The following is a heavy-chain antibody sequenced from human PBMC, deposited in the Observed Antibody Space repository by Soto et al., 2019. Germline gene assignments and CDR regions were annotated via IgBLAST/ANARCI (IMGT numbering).Heavy chain of an antibody. CDR2: ISSSGSST. Sequence: EVQLLESGGGLVQPGGSLRLSCAASGFTFSTFAMTWVRQAPGKGLEWVSSISSSGSSTYYADSMRGRFTTSRDNSKITLYLQMNSLRAEDTAVYYCAKVRDGYKYGLDVWGQGTTVTVSS. CDR3: AKVRDGYKYGLDV. CDR1: GFTFSTFA. J-gene: IGHJ6*02. V-gene: IGHV3-23*01.